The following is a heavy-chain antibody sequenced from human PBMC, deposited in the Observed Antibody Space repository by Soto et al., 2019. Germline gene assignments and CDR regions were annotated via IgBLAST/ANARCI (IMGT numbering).Heavy chain of an antibody. CDR2: IKGEADGGTT. D-gene: IGHD3-22*01. CDR1: GFTFSNAW. J-gene: IGHJ4*02. Sequence: AGGSLRLSCAASGFTFSNAWMSLVRPAPGKGLEWVGRIKGEADGGTTDYAAPVKGRITISRDHSKDTLYLQMNSLKTEDTAVYYCTTGLSNGYYNFDYWGQGTPVTVSS. CDR3: TTGLSNGYYNFDY. V-gene: IGHV3-15*01.